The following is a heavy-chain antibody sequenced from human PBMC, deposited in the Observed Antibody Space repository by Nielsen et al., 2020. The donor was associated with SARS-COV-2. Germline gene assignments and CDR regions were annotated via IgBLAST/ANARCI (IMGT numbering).Heavy chain of an antibody. CDR1: GGSISSGGYY. CDR2: IYYSGST. D-gene: IGHD3-10*01. J-gene: IGHJ3*02. V-gene: IGHV4-31*03. Sequence: SETLSLTCTVSGGSISSGGYYWSWIRQHPGKGLEWIGYIYYSGSTYYNPSLKSRVTISVDTSKNQFSLKLSSVTAADTAVYYCARGRGPLWFGEPHDAFDIWGQGTMVTIS. CDR3: ARGRGPLWFGEPHDAFDI.